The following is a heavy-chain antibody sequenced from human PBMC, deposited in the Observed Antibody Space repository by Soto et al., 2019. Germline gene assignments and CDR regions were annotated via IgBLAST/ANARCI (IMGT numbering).Heavy chain of an antibody. V-gene: IGHV1-18*01. CDR2: ISAYNDHT. J-gene: IGHJ4*02. CDR1: GYTLTTYG. CDR3: ARGTYFDY. Sequence: QVPLVQSGAEVKKPGASVKVSCKAAGYTLTTYGVSWVRQAPGQGLEWVGWISAYNDHTNYAQKFQGRVTMTTDTSTSTAYMELRSLRSDATAVYYCARGTYFDYWGQGTLVTVSS. D-gene: IGHD1-1*01.